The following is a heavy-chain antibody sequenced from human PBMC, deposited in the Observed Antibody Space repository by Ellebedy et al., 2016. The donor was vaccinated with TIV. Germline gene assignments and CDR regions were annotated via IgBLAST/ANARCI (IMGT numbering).Heavy chain of an antibody. Sequence: GESLKISCAASQFTFRNYWMSWVRQAPGKGLEWVANIKEDGSEKEYVDSVKGRFTISRDNAKNSLYLQMNSRRVDDTAVYYCARSSFMGAPPPYYFDYWGQGTLVTVSS. V-gene: IGHV3-7*01. J-gene: IGHJ4*02. D-gene: IGHD2-15*01. CDR1: QFTFRNYW. CDR3: ARSSFMGAPPPYYFDY. CDR2: IKEDGSEK.